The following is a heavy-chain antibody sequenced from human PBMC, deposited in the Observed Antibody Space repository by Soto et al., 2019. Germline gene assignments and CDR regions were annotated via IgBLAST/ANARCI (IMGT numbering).Heavy chain of an antibody. CDR2: INHSGST. D-gene: IGHD3-22*01. CDR3: ARRDRSGYSYWLDT. V-gene: IGHV4-34*01. CDR1: GGSFSGYY. J-gene: IGHJ5*02. Sequence: SETLSLTCAVYGGSFSGYYWSWIRQPPGKGLEWIGEINHSGSTNYNPSLKSRVTISVDTSKNQFSLNLSSVTAADTAVYYCARRDRSGYSYWLDTWGQGTLVTVSS.